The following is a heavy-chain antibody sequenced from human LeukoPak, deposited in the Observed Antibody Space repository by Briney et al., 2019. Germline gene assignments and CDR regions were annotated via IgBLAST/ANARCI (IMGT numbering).Heavy chain of an antibody. V-gene: IGHV4-59*01. CDR3: ARSEGSYFDY. CDR1: DGSITNYD. J-gene: IGHJ4*02. Sequence: ASETLSLTCTVSDGSITNYDWSWIRQPPGKGLEWIGYIYYSGSTNYNPSLKSRVTISVDTSKNQFSLKLSSVTAADTAVYYCARSEGSYFDYWGQGTLVTVSS. CDR2: IYYSGST.